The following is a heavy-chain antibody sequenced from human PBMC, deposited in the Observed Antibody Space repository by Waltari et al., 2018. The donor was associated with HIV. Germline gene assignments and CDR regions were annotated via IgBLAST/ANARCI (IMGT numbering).Heavy chain of an antibody. CDR2: IRGSGGST. CDR3: AKEIVVVVAATQPFDY. D-gene: IGHD2-15*01. Sequence: EVRLLESGGGLVQPGGSLRLSCAASGFTFGTLAFAWFRQAPGKGLEWVSAIRGSGGSTYYADSVKGRFTISRDNSKNTLYLQMNSLRAEDTAVYYCAKEIVVVVAATQPFDYWGQGTLVTVSS. J-gene: IGHJ4*02. CDR1: GFTFGTLA. V-gene: IGHV3-23*01.